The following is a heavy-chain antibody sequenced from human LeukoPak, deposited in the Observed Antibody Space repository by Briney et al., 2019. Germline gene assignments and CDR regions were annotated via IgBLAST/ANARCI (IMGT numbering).Heavy chain of an antibody. D-gene: IGHD2-15*01. CDR1: GGSISSYY. CDR3: AREGNCRGGSCYFSEFDY. CDR2: IYYSGST. J-gene: IGHJ4*02. Sequence: SETLSLTCTVSGGSISSYYWSWIRQPPGKGLEWIGYIYYSGSTNYNPSLKSRVTISVDTSKNQFSLKLSSVTAADTAVYYCAREGNCRGGSCYFSEFDYWGQGTLVTVSS. V-gene: IGHV4-59*01.